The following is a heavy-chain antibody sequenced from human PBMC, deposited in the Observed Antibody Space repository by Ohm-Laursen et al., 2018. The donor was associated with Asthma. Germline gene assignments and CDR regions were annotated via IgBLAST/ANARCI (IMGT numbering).Heavy chain of an antibody. CDR3: ARGVVSRTTPNWFDP. Sequence: TLSLTCNVSGASISSGGLYWHWIRQPPGKGLEWIGYIHDSGNTQYNPSLKSRVTISLDTSKRQFSLSLNSASAADTAVYYCARGVVSRTTPNWFDPWGQGTLVTVSS. CDR1: GASISSGGLY. D-gene: IGHD2/OR15-2a*01. V-gene: IGHV4-61*08. CDR2: IHDSGNT. J-gene: IGHJ5*02.